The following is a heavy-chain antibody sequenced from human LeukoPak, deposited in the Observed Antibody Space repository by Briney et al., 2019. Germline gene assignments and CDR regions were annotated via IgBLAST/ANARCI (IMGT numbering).Heavy chain of an antibody. V-gene: IGHV4-59*08. CDR3: ARVFEF. CDR1: DDSITMYY. Sequence: PSETLSLTCSVSDDSITMYYWTWIRQPPGKGLEWIGYIYYSGSTNYNPSLKSRVTISVDTSKNQFSLKLSSVTAADTAVYYCARVFEFWGQGTLVTVSS. CDR2: IYYSGST. J-gene: IGHJ4*02.